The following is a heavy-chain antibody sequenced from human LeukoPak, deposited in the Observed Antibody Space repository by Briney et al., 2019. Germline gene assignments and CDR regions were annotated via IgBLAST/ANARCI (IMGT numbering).Heavy chain of an antibody. CDR3: ARVWRSYYYDSSGYFSAYYFDY. D-gene: IGHD3-22*01. V-gene: IGHV3-66*01. J-gene: IGHJ4*02. CDR1: GFTVSSNY. Sequence: SGGSLRLSCAASGFTVSSNYMSWVRQAPGKGLEWVSVIYSGGSTYYADSVKGRFTISRDNSKNTLYLQMNSLRAEDTAVYYCARVWRSYYYDSSGYFSAYYFDYWGQGTLVTVSS. CDR2: IYSGGST.